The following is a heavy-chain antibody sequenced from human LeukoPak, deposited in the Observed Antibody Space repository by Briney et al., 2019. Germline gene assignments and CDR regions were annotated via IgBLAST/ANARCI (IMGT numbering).Heavy chain of an antibody. CDR1: GFTFSTYA. CDR2: ISAIGGNT. J-gene: IGHJ6*02. CDR3: ANDVRVGGGGMDV. D-gene: IGHD1-26*01. Sequence: GGSLRLSCAASGFTFSTYAMNWVRQAPGKGLEWVSLISAIGGNTYYADSVRGRFTISRDNSKNTLSLQMNSLRAEDTAVYYCANDVRVGGGGMDVWGQGTPVTVSS. V-gene: IGHV3-23*01.